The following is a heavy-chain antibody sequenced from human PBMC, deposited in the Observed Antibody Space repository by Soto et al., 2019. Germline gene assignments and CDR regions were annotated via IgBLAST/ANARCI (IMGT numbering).Heavy chain of an antibody. CDR3: ASGTGITMIVVVTPDYYGMDV. CDR2: IIPIFGTA. D-gene: IGHD3-22*01. J-gene: IGHJ6*02. Sequence: QVQLVQSGAEVKKPGSSVKVSCKASGGTFSSYAISWVRQAPGQGLEWMGGIIPIFGTANYAQKFQGRVTITADKSTSTAYMELSSLRSEDTAVYYCASGTGITMIVVVTPDYYGMDVWGQGTTVTVSS. V-gene: IGHV1-69*06. CDR1: GGTFSSYA.